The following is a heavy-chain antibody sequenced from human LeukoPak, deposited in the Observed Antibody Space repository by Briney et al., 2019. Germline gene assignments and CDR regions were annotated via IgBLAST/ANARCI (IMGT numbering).Heavy chain of an antibody. Sequence: GGSLRLSCAASGFTFSSYSMNWVRQAPGKGLEWVSSISSGSTYIYFADSMKGRFTISRDNAKNSLYLQMNSLRAEDTAVYYCARAYSSVVSCDYWGQGTLVSV. J-gene: IGHJ4*02. V-gene: IGHV3-21*01. CDR1: GFTFSSYS. D-gene: IGHD6-19*01. CDR3: ARAYSSVVSCDY. CDR2: ISSGSTYI.